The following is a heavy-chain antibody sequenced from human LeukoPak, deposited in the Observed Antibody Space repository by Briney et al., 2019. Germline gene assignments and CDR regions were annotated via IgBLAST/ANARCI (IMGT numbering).Heavy chain of an antibody. D-gene: IGHD1-26*01. CDR3: ARESGAFSPFGF. CDR2: VHLSGTN. V-gene: IGHV4-4*02. J-gene: IGHJ4*02. CDR1: GGSILTTNW. Sequence: SGTLSLTCAVSGGSILTTNWWSWVRQPPGNGLEWIGEVHLSGTNNYNPSLKSRVSMSIDKSKNQLSLKLTSVTAADTAMYYCARESGAFSPFGFWGQGTLVTVSS.